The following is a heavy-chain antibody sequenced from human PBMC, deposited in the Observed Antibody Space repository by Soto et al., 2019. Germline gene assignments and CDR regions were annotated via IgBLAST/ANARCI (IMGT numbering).Heavy chain of an antibody. CDR3: HARGPLPTEGNGEYYYDGMDV. V-gene: IGHV4-30-2*01. D-gene: IGHD1-26*01. J-gene: IGHJ6*02. CDR1: GGSISSGCYS. Sequence: QLQLQESGSGLVKPSQTLSLTCAVSGGSISSGCYSWSWMRQPPGKGLEWIGYSYHSGSTYYSPSLKGGLTIAVDRSKNQFSLKLSSVAAADTAVYYGHARGPLPTEGNGEYYYDGMDVWGQGATLTVSS. CDR2: SYHSGST.